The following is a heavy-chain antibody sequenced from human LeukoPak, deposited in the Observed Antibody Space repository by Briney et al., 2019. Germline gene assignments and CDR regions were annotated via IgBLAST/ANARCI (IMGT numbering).Heavy chain of an antibody. CDR3: LRDDDRPDGGLVH. Sequence: GGSLRLSCAASGFTFSSYGMHWVGQAPGKGREGVAVIFSDGSKEYFTDSVKGRLTIYRDNPKKTLYLQVNSLSAEDTPGYDCLRDDDRPDGGLVHCGRGAHVTVRS. J-gene: IGHJ4*02. V-gene: IGHV3-30*12. CDR2: IFSDGSKE. CDR1: GFTFSSYG. D-gene: IGHD3-22*01.